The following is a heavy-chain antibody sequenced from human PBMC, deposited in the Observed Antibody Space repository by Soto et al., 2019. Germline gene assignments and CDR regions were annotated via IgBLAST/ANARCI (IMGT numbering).Heavy chain of an antibody. J-gene: IGHJ5*02. Sequence: ASVKVSCKASGYTFTNYAMHWVRQAPGQRLEWMGWINAGNGNTKYSRKFQGRVTITRDTSASTAYMELSSLRSEDTAVYYCARDYYGSGRHYNWFDPWGQGTLVTVSS. CDR3: ARDYYGSGRHYNWFDP. CDR2: INAGNGNT. D-gene: IGHD3-10*01. V-gene: IGHV1-3*01. CDR1: GYTFTNYA.